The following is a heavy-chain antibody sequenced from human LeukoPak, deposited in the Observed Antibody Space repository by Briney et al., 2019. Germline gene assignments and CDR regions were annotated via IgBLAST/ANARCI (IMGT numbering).Heavy chain of an antibody. CDR2: INNDESST. CDR3: ARDYSSVPEY. D-gene: IGHD6-19*01. Sequence: GESLRLSCAASGFTFSSYWMRWVRQSPGKGLVWVSRINNDESSTSYADSVKGRFTISRDNAKNTLYLQMNSLRAEDTAVYYCARDYSSVPEYWGQGTLVTVSS. V-gene: IGHV3-74*01. J-gene: IGHJ4*02. CDR1: GFTFSSYW.